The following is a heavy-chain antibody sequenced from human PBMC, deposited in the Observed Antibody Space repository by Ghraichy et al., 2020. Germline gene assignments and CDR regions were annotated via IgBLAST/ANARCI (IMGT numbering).Heavy chain of an antibody. D-gene: IGHD1-20*01. Sequence: SKTLSLTCNVSDGSISSYYWSWIRQSPGKGLEWIGYIHHSGNTNQNPSLKTRVTMSVDTSKNQFSLRLSSVTAADTAVYYCARVLLTGTTPPRGYFDFWGQGALVTVSS. V-gene: IGHV4-59*01. CDR1: DGSISSYY. J-gene: IGHJ4*02. CDR3: ARVLLTGTTPPRGYFDF. CDR2: IHHSGNT.